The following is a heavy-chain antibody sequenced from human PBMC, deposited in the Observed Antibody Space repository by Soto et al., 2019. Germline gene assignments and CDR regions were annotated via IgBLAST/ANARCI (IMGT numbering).Heavy chain of an antibody. CDR2: INSDSST. D-gene: IGHD1-7*01. CDR1: GFTFSSNP. CDR3: ATRSGAAAGTLVY. Sequence: EVQLLESGGDLVQPGGALRLSCAVSGFTFSSNPISWVRQAPGKGLEWVSVINSDSSTYYADSVKGRFTISRDDSKNTLYLQMNGLRAEDTAIYYCATRSGAAAGTLVYWGQGTLVSVSS. V-gene: IGHV3-23*01. J-gene: IGHJ4*02.